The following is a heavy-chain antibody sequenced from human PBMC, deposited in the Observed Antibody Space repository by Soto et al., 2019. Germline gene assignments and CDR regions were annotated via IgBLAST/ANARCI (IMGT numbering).Heavy chain of an antibody. CDR3: AREPFGRFDP. J-gene: IGHJ5*02. CDR2: IIPVFGTT. D-gene: IGHD3-10*01. V-gene: IGHV1-69*13. Sequence: GASVKVSCKASGDSFGSYAVRWVRQAPGQGLEWMGAIIPVFGTTNYTQKFQGRVTITADDSTTTAYMELSSLRSDDTAVYYCAREPFGRFDPWGQGTLVTVPQ. CDR1: GDSFGSYA.